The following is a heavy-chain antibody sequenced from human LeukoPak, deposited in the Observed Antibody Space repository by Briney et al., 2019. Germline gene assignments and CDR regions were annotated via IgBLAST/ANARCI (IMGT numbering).Heavy chain of an antibody. CDR1: GYSISSGYY. D-gene: IGHD2-2*01. V-gene: IGHV4-38-2*02. CDR3: ARDLIVVPAAYFDY. Sequence: SETLSLTCAVSGYSISSGYYWGWIRQPPGKGLEWIGSIYHSGSTYYNPSLKSRVTISVDTSKNQFSLELSSVTAADTAVYYCARDLIVVPAAYFDYWGQGTLVTVSS. J-gene: IGHJ4*02. CDR2: IYHSGST.